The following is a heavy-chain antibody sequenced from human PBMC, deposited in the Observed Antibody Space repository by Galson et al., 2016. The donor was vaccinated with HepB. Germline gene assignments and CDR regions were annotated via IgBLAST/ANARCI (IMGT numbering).Heavy chain of an antibody. CDR3: AREGYGPLYYYFYYMDV. CDR1: GFPFSSYL. Sequence: SLRLSCAASGFPFSSYLMHWVRQAPGKGLVWVSRVNSDGSSTSYADSVKGRFTISKDNAKNTLYLQMNSLRAEDTAVYFCAREGYGPLYYYFYYMDVWGKGTTVTGSS. V-gene: IGHV3-74*01. CDR2: VNSDGSST. J-gene: IGHJ6*03. D-gene: IGHD5-18*01.